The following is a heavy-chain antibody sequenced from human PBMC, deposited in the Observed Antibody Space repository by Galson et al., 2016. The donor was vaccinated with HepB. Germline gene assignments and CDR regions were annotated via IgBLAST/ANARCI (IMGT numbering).Heavy chain of an antibody. D-gene: IGHD3-10*01. CDR3: ARIYYYGSGTYYNRNLFDY. J-gene: IGHJ4*02. CDR2: ISSTSSYI. V-gene: IGHV3-11*06. CDR1: GFTFSDYY. Sequence: SLRLSCAASGFTFSDYYIGWIRQAPGKGPEWLSYISSTSSYINYADSVKGRFTISRDNAKSSLYLQMNSLRAEDTAVYFCARIYYYGSGTYYNRNLFDYWGQGTLVTVSS.